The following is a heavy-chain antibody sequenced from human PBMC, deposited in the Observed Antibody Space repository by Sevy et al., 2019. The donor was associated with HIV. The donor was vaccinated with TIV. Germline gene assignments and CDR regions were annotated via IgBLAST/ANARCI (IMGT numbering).Heavy chain of an antibody. J-gene: IGHJ4*02. CDR1: GFTFSSYS. Sequence: GGSLRLTCAASGFTFSSYSMNWVRRAPGKGLEWVSSLSSSSSYIDYADSVKGRFTISRDNAKNSLYLQMNSLRAEDTAVYYCAREGFGELLVAYGGYFDYWGQGTLVTVSS. V-gene: IGHV3-21*01. D-gene: IGHD3-10*01. CDR2: LSSSSSYI. CDR3: AREGFGELLVAYGGYFDY.